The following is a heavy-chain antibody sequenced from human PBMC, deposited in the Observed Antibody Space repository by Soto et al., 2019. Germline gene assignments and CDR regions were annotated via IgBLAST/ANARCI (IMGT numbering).Heavy chain of an antibody. D-gene: IGHD3-22*01. CDR1: GGSIFSRYW. CDR3: ARTSYYDATGYYNMDV. J-gene: IGHJ6*02. CDR2: IHHSATI. V-gene: IGHV4-4*02. Sequence: PSETLSLTCAASGGSIFSRYWWTSVPQSPGKGLEWIGEIHHSATINYNPSLEGRVTISVDNPNNQFSLHLTSVTAADTAVYYCARTSYYDATGYYNMDVWGQGTTVTVS.